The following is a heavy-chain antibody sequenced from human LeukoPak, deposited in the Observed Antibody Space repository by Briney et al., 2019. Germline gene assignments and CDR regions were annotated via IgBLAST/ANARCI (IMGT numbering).Heavy chain of an antibody. Sequence: PGGSLRLSCAASGFTFSSYEMNWVRQAPGKGLEWVSYISSSGSTKYYADSVKGRFTISRDNAKNSLYLQMNSLRAEDTAAYYCARDQIGTTADFDSWGQGTLVTVSS. J-gene: IGHJ4*02. D-gene: IGHD1-1*01. V-gene: IGHV3-48*03. CDR3: ARDQIGTTADFDS. CDR2: ISSSGSTK. CDR1: GFTFSSYE.